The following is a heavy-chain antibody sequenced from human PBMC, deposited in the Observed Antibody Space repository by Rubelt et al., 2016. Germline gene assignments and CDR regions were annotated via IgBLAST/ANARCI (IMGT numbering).Heavy chain of an antibody. CDR3: ARNWGFDY. D-gene: IGHD7-27*01. V-gene: IGHV3-66*01. CDR1: GFTVSSHY. Sequence: EVQLVESGGGSVQPGGSLRLSCAASGFTVSSHYMSWVRQAPGKGLEWVSVIYSGGSTYYADSVKGRFTISRGKSKNTLYLQMNSLRAEDTAVYYCARNWGFDYWGQGTLVTVSS. J-gene: IGHJ4*02. CDR2: IYSGGST.